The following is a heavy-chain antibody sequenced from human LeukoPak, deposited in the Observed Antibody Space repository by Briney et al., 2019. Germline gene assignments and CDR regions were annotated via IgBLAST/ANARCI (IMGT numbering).Heavy chain of an antibody. CDR1: GGSISSGSYY. V-gene: IGHV4-61*02. CDR2: IYTSGST. D-gene: IGHD3-22*01. Sequence: PSETLSLTCTVSGGSISSGSYYWSWIRQPAGKGLEWIGRIYTSGSTNYNPSLKSRVTISVDTSKNQFSLKLTSVTAADTAVYYCARHDDYYDPYLDYWGQGTLVTVSS. CDR3: ARHDDYYDPYLDY. J-gene: IGHJ4*02.